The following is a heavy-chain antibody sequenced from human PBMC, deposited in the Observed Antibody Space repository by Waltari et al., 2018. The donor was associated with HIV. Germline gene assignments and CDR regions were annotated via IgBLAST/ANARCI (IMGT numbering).Heavy chain of an antibody. CDR3: VKDGASTIFGVLNGMDV. CDR2: ISRNSGDI. D-gene: IGHD3-3*01. J-gene: IGHJ6*02. CDR1: GITFDDYA. V-gene: IGHV3-9*01. Sequence: EVQLVESGGGSVQPGRSLRLSCTASGITFDDYAMHWVRQPPGKGLEWVSGISRNSGDIAYADSVKGRFTISRDNTKNSLFLQMNSVRVEDTALYYCVKDGASTIFGVLNGMDVWGQGTTVTVSS.